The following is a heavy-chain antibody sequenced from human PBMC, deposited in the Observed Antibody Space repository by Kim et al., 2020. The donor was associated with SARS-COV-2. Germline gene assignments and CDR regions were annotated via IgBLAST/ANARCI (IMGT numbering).Heavy chain of an antibody. CDR3: ARESGGGGRYFDWVDY. J-gene: IGHJ4*02. CDR1: GFTFSSYS. V-gene: IGHV3-21*01. Sequence: GGSLRLSCAASGFTFSSYSMNWVRQAPGKGLEWVSSISSSSSYIYYADSVKGRFTISRDNAKNSLYLQMNSLRAEDTAVYYCARESGGGGRYFDWVDYWGQGTLVTVSS. D-gene: IGHD3-9*01. CDR2: ISSSSSYI.